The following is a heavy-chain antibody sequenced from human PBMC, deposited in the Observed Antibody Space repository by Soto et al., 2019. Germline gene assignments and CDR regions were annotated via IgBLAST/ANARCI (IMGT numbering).Heavy chain of an antibody. J-gene: IGHJ4*02. CDR2: ISAYTGNT. D-gene: IGHD3-16*01. CDR3: AGEFGGYLDY. V-gene: IGHV1-18*01. Sequence: QVQLVQSGAEVKKPGASVKVSCKASGYTFTSYGISWVRQAPGQGLEWMGWISAYTGNTNYAQKLQGRVTMTTDTATSTAYMELRSLGPDDTGVYYGAGEFGGYLDYGGQGTVVTVSS. CDR1: GYTFTSYG.